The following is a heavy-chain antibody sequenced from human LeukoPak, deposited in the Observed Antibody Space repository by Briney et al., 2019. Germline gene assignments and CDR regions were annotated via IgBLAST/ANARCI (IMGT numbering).Heavy chain of an antibody. V-gene: IGHV4-59*08. CDR3: AILMAVEYNWFDP. J-gene: IGHJ5*02. Sequence: SETLSLTYTVSGASISSYYWNWIRQPPGKGLEWIGYIYYSGSTNYNPSLKSRVTISVDTSKNQFSLKLSSVTAADTAVYYCAILMAVEYNWFDPWGQGTLVTVSS. D-gene: IGHD6-19*01. CDR2: IYYSGST. CDR1: GASISSYY.